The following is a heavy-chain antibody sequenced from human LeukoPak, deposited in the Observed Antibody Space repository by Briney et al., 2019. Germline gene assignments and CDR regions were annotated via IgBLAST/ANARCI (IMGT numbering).Heavy chain of an antibody. Sequence: SETLSLTCTVSGGSISSSSYYWGWIRQPPGKGLEWIGSIYCSGSTYYNPSLKSRVTISVDTSKNQFSLKLSSVTAADTAVYYCARRDIVATISYFDYWGQGTLVTVSS. CDR3: ARRDIVATISYFDY. J-gene: IGHJ4*02. CDR2: IYCSGST. V-gene: IGHV4-39*01. CDR1: GGSISSSSYY. D-gene: IGHD5-12*01.